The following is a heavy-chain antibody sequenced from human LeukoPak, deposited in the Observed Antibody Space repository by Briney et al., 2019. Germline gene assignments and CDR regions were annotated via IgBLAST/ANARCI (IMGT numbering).Heavy chain of an antibody. V-gene: IGHV3-53*01. CDR2: IDSGGGT. CDR1: GLTVSTNY. CDR3: AREGQSPSYYMDV. J-gene: IGHJ6*03. Sequence: GGSLRLSCAASGLTVSTNYMSWVRQAPGQGLEWASVIDSGGGTDYADSVKGRFTISRDNSKNTLFLQMNSLRAEDTAVYYCAREGQSPSYYMDVWGKGTTVTVSS.